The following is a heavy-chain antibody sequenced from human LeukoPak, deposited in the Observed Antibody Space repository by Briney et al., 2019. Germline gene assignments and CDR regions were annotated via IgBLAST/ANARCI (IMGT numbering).Heavy chain of an antibody. D-gene: IGHD2-2*01. V-gene: IGHV1-2*02. CDR1: GYTFTDYY. J-gene: IGHJ4*02. Sequence: VASVKVSCKASGYTFTDYYLHWVRQAPGQGLEWMGWINPNSGFTNYAQKFQGRVTMTRDTSISTAYMELSRLRSDDTAVYYCARLADCSSSSCRSFDYWGQGTLVTVSS. CDR2: INPNSGFT. CDR3: ARLADCSSSSCRSFDY.